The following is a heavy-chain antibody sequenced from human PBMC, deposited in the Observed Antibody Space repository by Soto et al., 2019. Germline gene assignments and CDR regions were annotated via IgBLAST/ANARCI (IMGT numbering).Heavy chain of an antibody. CDR1: GYAFSTYT. Sequence: QLVQSEPEVKKPGASVKVSCKASGYAFSTYTISWVRQAPGQGLEWMGWISPYNGNTKYTQKLQGRLTMTTDTSTSTAYMELRSLRSDDTAVYFCARADYGVDDYWGQGTLVTVSS. CDR3: ARADYGVDDY. J-gene: IGHJ4*02. CDR2: ISPYNGNT. V-gene: IGHV1-18*01. D-gene: IGHD3-16*01.